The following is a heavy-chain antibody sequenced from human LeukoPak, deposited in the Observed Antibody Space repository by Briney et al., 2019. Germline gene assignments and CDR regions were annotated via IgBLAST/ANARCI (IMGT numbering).Heavy chain of an antibody. CDR3: ARIIAAAGINYYYYMDV. CDR1: GGSISSSSYY. CDR2: IYYSGST. D-gene: IGHD6-13*01. J-gene: IGHJ6*03. Sequence: SETLSLTCTVSGGSISSSSYYWGWIRQPPGKGLEWIGSIYYSGSTYYNPSLKSRVTISVDTSKNQFSLKLSSVTAADTAVYYCARIIAAAGINYYYYMDVWGKGTTVTISS. V-gene: IGHV4-39*07.